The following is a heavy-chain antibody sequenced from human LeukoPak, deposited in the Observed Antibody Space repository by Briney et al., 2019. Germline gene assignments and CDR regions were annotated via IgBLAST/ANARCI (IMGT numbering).Heavy chain of an antibody. D-gene: IGHD2-8*01. V-gene: IGHV3-21*01. Sequence: PGGSLRLSCAASGFTFSSYSMNWVRPAPGKGLEWVSSISSSSSYIYYADSVKGRFTISRDNAKNSLYLQMNSLRAEDTAVYYCASYYCTNGVCYNFVGYWGQGTLVTVSS. J-gene: IGHJ4*02. CDR1: GFTFSSYS. CDR2: ISSSSSYI. CDR3: ASYYCTNGVCYNFVGY.